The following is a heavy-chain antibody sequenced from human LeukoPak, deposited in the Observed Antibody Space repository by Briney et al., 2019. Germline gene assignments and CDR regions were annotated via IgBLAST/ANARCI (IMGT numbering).Heavy chain of an antibody. CDR1: GYTFTSYD. CDR3: VGGSGWLFEY. D-gene: IGHD6-19*01. V-gene: IGHV1-8*01. CDR2: MNPNSGNT. Sequence: ASVKVSCKASGYTFTSYDINWVRQATGQGLEWMGWMNPNSGNTGYAQKFQGRVTMTRSIFISTAYMELSSLRSEDTAVYYCVGGSGWLFEYWGQGTLVTVSS. J-gene: IGHJ4*02.